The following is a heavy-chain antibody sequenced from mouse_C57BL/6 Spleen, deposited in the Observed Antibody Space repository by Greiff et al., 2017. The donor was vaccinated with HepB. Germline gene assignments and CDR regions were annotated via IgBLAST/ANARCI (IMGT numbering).Heavy chain of an antibody. J-gene: IGHJ3*01. CDR3: ARPAFYDGYYAGFAY. V-gene: IGHV5-6*01. D-gene: IGHD2-3*01. CDR2: ISSGGSYT. CDR1: GFTFSSYG. Sequence: EVQLVESGGDLVKPGGSLKLSCAASGFTFSSYGMSWVRQTPDKRLEWVATISSGGSYTYYPDSVKGRFTISRDNAKNTLYLQMSSLKSEDTAMYYCARPAFYDGYYAGFAYWGQGTLVTVSA.